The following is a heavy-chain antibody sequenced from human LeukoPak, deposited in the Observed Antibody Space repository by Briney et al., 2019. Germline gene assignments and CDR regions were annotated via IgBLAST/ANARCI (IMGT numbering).Heavy chain of an antibody. D-gene: IGHD4-23*01. J-gene: IGHJ4*02. V-gene: IGHV3-74*01. CDR2: VHSDGNRK. CDR3: ARDLDYGGYSNFDY. CDR1: GFTFSSYW. Sequence: PGGSLRLSCAASGFTFSSYWMHWVRQAPGKGLVWVSRVHSDGNRKTYADSVKGRFTISRDNAKNTLYLQMNSLRAEDTAIYYCARDLDYGGYSNFDYWGQGTLVTVSS.